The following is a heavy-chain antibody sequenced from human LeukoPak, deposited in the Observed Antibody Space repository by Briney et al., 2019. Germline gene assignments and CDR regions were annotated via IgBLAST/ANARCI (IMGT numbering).Heavy chain of an antibody. CDR3: TTSTVVVPAAPYTDY. V-gene: IGHV3-15*01. CDR1: GFTCSNAW. J-gene: IGHJ4*02. D-gene: IGHD2-2*01. CDR2: IKSKTDGGTT. Sequence: GGSLRLSCAASGFTCSNAWMSWVRQAPGKGLEWVGRIKSKTDGGTTDYAAPVKGRFTISRDDSKNTLYLQMNSLKTEDTAVYYCTTSTVVVPAAPYTDYWGQGTLVTVSS.